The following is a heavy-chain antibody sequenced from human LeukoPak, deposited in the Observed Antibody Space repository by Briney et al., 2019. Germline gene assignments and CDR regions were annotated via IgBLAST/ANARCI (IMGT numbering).Heavy chain of an antibody. D-gene: IGHD1-26*01. CDR2: IYYSGRS. CDR1: GGSISSSSYF. CDR3: ARDGRGSYSNWFDP. Sequence: PSETLSLTCTVSGGSISSSSYFWGWIRQPPGKGLEWIGSIYYSGRSSYNPSLKSRVTISVDTSKNHFSLKLSSVTAADTAVYYCARDGRGSYSNWFDPWGQGTLVTVSS. V-gene: IGHV4-39*02. J-gene: IGHJ5*02.